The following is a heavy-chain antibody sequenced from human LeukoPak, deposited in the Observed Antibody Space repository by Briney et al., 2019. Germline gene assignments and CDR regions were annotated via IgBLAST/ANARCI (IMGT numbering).Heavy chain of an antibody. Sequence: GGSLRLSCAASGFTLSSYWMSWVRQAPGKGLEWVANINQDGSGKYYVDSVKGRFTISRDNAKNSLFLQMSSLRADDTAIYYCARAGELRYMDVWGKGTAVTVSS. V-gene: IGHV3-7*01. CDR1: GFTLSSYW. CDR3: ARAGELRYMDV. CDR2: INQDGSGK. D-gene: IGHD3-16*01. J-gene: IGHJ6*03.